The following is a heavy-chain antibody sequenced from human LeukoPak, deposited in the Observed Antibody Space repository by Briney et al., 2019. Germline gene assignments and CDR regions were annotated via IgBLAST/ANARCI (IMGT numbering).Heavy chain of an antibody. J-gene: IGHJ4*02. CDR3: ARDRGPTGPYYFDY. CDR2: IWYDGSNK. CDR1: GFTFSSYG. Sequence: GGSLRLSCAASGFTFSSYGMHRVPQAPGKGPERVAVIWYDGSNKYYADSMKGRFTISRDNSKIALYLQMNSLRAEDTAVYYCARDRGPTGPYYFDYWGQGTLVTVSA. V-gene: IGHV3-33*01. D-gene: IGHD1-14*01.